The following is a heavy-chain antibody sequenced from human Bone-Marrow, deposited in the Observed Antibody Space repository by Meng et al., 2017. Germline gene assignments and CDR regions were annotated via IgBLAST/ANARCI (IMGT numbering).Heavy chain of an antibody. V-gene: IGHV3-64*01. CDR1: GFTFSSYA. D-gene: IGHD1-20*01. CDR3: ARAKAGVTGRTDAVDI. J-gene: IGHJ3*02. CDR2: ISSNGGST. Sequence: GESLKISCAASGFTFSSYAMHWVRQAPGKGLEYVSAISSNGGSTYYANSVKGRFTISRDNSKNTLYLQMVSLRAEDMAVYYCARAKAGVTGRTDAVDIWGQGTMVTVSS.